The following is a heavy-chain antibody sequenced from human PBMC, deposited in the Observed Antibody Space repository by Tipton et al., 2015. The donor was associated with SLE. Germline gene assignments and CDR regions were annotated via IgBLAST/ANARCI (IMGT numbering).Heavy chain of an antibody. Sequence: TLSLTCAVYGGSFSGYYWGWIRQPPGKGLEWIGSIYYSGSTYYNPSLKSRVTISVDTSKNQFSLKLISVTAADTAVYYCARHPSDSSGYSDYWGQGTLVTVSS. CDR2: IYYSGST. CDR1: GGSFSGYY. D-gene: IGHD3-22*01. CDR3: ARHPSDSSGYSDY. J-gene: IGHJ4*02. V-gene: IGHV4-39*01.